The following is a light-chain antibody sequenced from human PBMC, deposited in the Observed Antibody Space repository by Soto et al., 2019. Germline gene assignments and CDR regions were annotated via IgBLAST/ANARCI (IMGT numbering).Light chain of an antibody. CDR2: DNN. CDR1: SFNIGNNN. Sequence: QSVLTQPPAVFAAPGQKVTISCSGSSFNIGNNNVSWYQQLPGTAPRLLIYDNNKRPSGTPDRFSGSKSGTSATLGITGLQTGDEADYYCGTWDNSLSAFVFGTGTQLTVL. V-gene: IGLV1-51*01. CDR3: GTWDNSLSAFV. J-gene: IGLJ1*01.